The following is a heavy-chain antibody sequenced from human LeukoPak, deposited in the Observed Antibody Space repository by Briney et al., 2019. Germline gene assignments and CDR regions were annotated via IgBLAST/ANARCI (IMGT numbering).Heavy chain of an antibody. J-gene: IGHJ4*02. CDR2: IFYSGST. CDR3: ARRIRGVVTDY. D-gene: IGHD2-21*02. CDR1: GGSISSSDW. V-gene: IGHV4-4*02. Sequence: PSGTLSLTCAVSGGSISSSDWWSWVRQPPGKGLEWVASIFYSGSTYSNPSLKIRVTISIDTSKNQFSLNLSAVTAADTAVYYCARRIRGVVTDYWGQGILVIVSS.